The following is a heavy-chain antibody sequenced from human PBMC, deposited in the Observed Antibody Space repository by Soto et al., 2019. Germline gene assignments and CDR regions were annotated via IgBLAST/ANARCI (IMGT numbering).Heavy chain of an antibody. D-gene: IGHD1-26*01. V-gene: IGHV3-21*01. Sequence: PGGSLRLSCAASGFTFSSYSMNWVRQAPGKGLEWVSSTSSSSSYIYYADSVKGRFTISRDNAKNSLYLQMNSLRAEDTAVYYCARDQAPNSGSYFQSYYYYGMDVWGKGTTVTVSS. CDR2: TSSSSSYI. J-gene: IGHJ6*04. CDR1: GFTFSSYS. CDR3: ARDQAPNSGSYFQSYYYYGMDV.